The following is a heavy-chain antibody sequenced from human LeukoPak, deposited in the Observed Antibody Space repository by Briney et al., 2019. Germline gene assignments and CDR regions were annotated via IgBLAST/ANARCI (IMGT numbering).Heavy chain of an antibody. Sequence: GGSLRLSCAASGFTFSYYGMHWVRQAPGKGLEWVAVIWYDGSNKYYADSVKGRFTISRDNSKNTLYLQMNSLRAEDTAVYYCARVHFSSSPYFDYWGRGTLVTVSS. J-gene: IGHJ4*02. D-gene: IGHD6-6*01. CDR2: IWYDGSNK. V-gene: IGHV3-33*01. CDR1: GFTFSYYG. CDR3: ARVHFSSSPYFDY.